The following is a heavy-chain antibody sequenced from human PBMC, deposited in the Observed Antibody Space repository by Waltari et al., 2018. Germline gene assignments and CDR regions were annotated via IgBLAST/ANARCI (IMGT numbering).Heavy chain of an antibody. CDR1: GYTFTSYA. J-gene: IGHJ3*02. V-gene: IGHV1-69*13. CDR3: ARNPPLHGAFGI. CDR2: IIPIFGTA. Sequence: QVQLVQSGAEVKKPGASVKVSCKASGYTFTSYAMHWVRQAPGQRLEWMGWIIPIFGTANYAQKFQGRVTITADESTSTAYMELSSLRSEDTAVYYCARNPPLHGAFGIWGQGTMVTVSS.